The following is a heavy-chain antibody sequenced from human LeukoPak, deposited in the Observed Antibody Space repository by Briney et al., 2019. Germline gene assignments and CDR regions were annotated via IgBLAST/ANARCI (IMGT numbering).Heavy chain of an antibody. CDR2: VYYPATS. CDR3: ARYSNHVDYFDS. V-gene: IGHV4-59*02. Sequence: SETLSLTCTVSGDSVSSHYWSWVRQPPGKGLEWLAYVYYPATSNYNPSLKSRLTISIDTSKNQFSLKLISVTAAGTAVYYCARYSNHVDYFDSWGQGTLVTVSS. CDR1: GDSVSSHY. D-gene: IGHD4-11*01. J-gene: IGHJ4*02.